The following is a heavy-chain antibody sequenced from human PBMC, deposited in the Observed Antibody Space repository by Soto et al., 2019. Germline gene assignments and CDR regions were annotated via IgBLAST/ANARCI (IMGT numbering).Heavy chain of an antibody. J-gene: IGHJ4*02. V-gene: IGHV1-18*01. CDR2: ISAYNGNK. Sequence: QVQLVQSGAEVKKPGASVKVSCKASGYTFTSYGISWVRQAPGQGLEWMGWISAYNGNKKYAQKLQGRVXXTXXTSTSTAYMERRSLRSDDTAVYYCARDLGQQLFDYWGQGTLVTVSS. D-gene: IGHD6-13*01. CDR1: GYTFTSYG. CDR3: ARDLGQQLFDY.